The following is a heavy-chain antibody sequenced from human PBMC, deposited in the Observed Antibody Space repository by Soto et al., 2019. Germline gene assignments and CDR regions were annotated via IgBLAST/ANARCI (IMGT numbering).Heavy chain of an antibody. CDR3: AKDRADYGGVRYFAL. Sequence: QVQLVESGGGVVQPGRSLRLSCAASGFIFSSYGMHWVRQAPGKGLEWVALISYDGNNKFYADSVKGRFTISRDISKNTLYLQMNSLRAEDTALYYCAKDRADYGGVRYFALWGRGTLVTVSS. J-gene: IGHJ2*01. CDR1: GFIFSSYG. CDR2: ISYDGNNK. V-gene: IGHV3-30*18. D-gene: IGHD4-17*01.